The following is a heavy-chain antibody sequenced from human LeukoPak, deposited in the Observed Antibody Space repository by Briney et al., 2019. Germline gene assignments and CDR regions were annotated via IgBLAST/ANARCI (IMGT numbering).Heavy chain of an antibody. Sequence: SETLSLTCTVSGGSISSYYWSWLRQPPGKGLEWIGYIYYSGSTNYNPSLKSRVTISVDTSKNQFSLKLSSVTAADTAVYYCARTPTGTYSSSWYEIGQNWFDPWGQGTLVTVSS. V-gene: IGHV4-59*01. CDR3: ARTPTGTYSSSWYEIGQNWFDP. J-gene: IGHJ5*02. D-gene: IGHD6-13*01. CDR1: GGSISSYY. CDR2: IYYSGST.